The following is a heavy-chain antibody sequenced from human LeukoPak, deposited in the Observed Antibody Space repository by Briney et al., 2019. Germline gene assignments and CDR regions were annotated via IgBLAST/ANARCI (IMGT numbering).Heavy chain of an antibody. V-gene: IGHV1-8*01. CDR3: ATTPHLGYCSSTSCYSWFDP. J-gene: IGHJ5*02. CDR1: GYTFTSYD. CDR2: MNPNSGNT. D-gene: IGHD2-2*01. Sequence: GASVKVSCKASGYTFTSYDINWVRQATGQGLEWMGWMNPNSGNTGYAQKFQGRVTMTRNTSISTAYMELSSLRSEDTTVYYCATTPHLGYCSSTSCYSWFDPWGQGTLVTVSS.